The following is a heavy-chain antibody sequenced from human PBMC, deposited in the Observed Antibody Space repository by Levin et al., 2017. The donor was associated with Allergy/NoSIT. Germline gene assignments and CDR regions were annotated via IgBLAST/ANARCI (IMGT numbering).Heavy chain of an antibody. V-gene: IGHV4-34*01. Sequence: ESLKISCAVYGGSFSGYYWSWIRQPPGKGLEWIGEINHSGSTNYNPSLKSRVNISVDTSKNQFSLKLSSVTAADTAVYYCARHLRLNIVETRGGPRGPYYDYYMDVWGKGTTVTVSS. CDR3: ARHLRLNIVETRGGPRGPYYDYYMDV. CDR1: GGSFSGYY. D-gene: IGHD2/OR15-2a*01. CDR2: INHSGST. J-gene: IGHJ6*03.